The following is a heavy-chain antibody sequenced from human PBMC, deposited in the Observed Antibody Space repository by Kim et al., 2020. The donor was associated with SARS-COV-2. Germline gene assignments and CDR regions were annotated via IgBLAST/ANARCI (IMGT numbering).Heavy chain of an antibody. CDR3: AKDEGYCGGDCSPHENWFDP. V-gene: IGHV3-23*01. Sequence: GGSLRLSCAASGFTFSSYAMSWVRQAPGKGLEWVSAISGSGGSTYYADSVKGRFTISRDNSKNTLYLQMNSLRAEDTAVYYCAKDEGYCGGDCSPHENWFDPWGQGTLVTVSS. J-gene: IGHJ5*02. CDR2: ISGSGGST. D-gene: IGHD2-21*02. CDR1: GFTFSSYA.